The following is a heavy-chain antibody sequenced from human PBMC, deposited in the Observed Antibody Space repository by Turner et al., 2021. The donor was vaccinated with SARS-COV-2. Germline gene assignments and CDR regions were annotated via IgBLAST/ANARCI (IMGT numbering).Heavy chain of an antibody. Sequence: EVQLVASGGGLIQPGGSLRLSCAASGFTVSNNYMSWVRQAPGKGLEWVSVIYSGGSTYYADSVKGRFTISRDNSKNTLYLQMNSLRAEDTAVYYCARDGGGSGSYCYFDYWGQGTLVTVSS. CDR1: GFTVSNNY. J-gene: IGHJ4*02. V-gene: IGHV3-53*01. D-gene: IGHD3-10*01. CDR2: IYSGGST. CDR3: ARDGGGSGSYCYFDY.